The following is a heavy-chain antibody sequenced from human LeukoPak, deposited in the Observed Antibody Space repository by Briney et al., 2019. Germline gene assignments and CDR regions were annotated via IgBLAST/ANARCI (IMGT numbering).Heavy chain of an antibody. CDR3: ARDWGDPGAAFDY. J-gene: IGHJ4*02. Sequence: GGSLRLSCAASGFTVSSNYMSWVRQAPGKGLERVSVIYSGGSTYYADSVKGRFTISRDNSKRTLYLQMNSLRAEDTAVYYCARDWGDPGAAFDYWGQGTLVTVSS. CDR2: IYSGGST. V-gene: IGHV3-66*02. CDR1: GFTVSSNY. D-gene: IGHD2-21*02.